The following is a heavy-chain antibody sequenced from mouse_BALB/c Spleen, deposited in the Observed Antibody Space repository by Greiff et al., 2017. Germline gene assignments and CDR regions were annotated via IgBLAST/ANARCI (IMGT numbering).Heavy chain of an antibody. V-gene: IGHV1-4*02. Sequence: VQLQQSAAELARPGASVKMSCTASGYTFTSYTMHWVKQRPGQGLEWIGYINPSSGYTEYNQKFKDKTTLTADKSSSTAYMQLSSLTSEDSAVYYCARKGGNYGLAYWGQGTLVTVSA. J-gene: IGHJ3*01. D-gene: IGHD2-1*01. CDR3: ARKGGNYGLAY. CDR1: GYTFTSYT. CDR2: INPSSGYT.